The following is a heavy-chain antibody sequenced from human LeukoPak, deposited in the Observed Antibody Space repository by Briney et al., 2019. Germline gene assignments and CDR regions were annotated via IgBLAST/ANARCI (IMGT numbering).Heavy chain of an antibody. CDR2: IIPILGKA. V-gene: IGHV1-69*02. CDR1: GYTFTSYY. CDR3: ASHDYDILTGYYSTDHAFDI. Sequence: ASVKVSCKASGYTFTSYYMHWVRQAPGQGLEWMGRIIPILGKANYAQKFQGRVTITADKSTSTAYMELSSLRSEDTAVYYCASHDYDILTGYYSTDHAFDIWGQGTMVTVSS. D-gene: IGHD3-9*01. J-gene: IGHJ3*02.